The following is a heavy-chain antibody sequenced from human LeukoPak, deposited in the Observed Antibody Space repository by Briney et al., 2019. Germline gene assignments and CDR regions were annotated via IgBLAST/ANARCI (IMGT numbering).Heavy chain of an antibody. CDR2: IYYSGSP. D-gene: IGHD3-10*01. Sequence: PSETLSLTCTVSGGSISIYYWSSIPQPPRNGLERIGYIYYSGSPNYIPSLKSRVTISVDTYKNQFSLKLRSVTAADTAVYYCARQSGSGSYYKTNFDYWGQGTLVTVSS. V-gene: IGHV4-59*08. CDR1: GGSISIYY. J-gene: IGHJ4*02. CDR3: ARQSGSGSYYKTNFDY.